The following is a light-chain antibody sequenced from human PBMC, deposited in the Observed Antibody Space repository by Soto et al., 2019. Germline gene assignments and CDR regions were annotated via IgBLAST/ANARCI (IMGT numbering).Light chain of an antibody. CDR3: QQYNNWPPRYT. CDR1: QSVSSN. CDR2: GAS. Sequence: EIVMTQSPATLSVSPGERATLSCRASQSVSSNLAWYQQKPGQAPRLLIYGASTRATGIPARFSGSGSGTEFTLTIRSLQAKDFAVYYCQQYNNWPPRYTFGQGTKLEIK. J-gene: IGKJ2*01. V-gene: IGKV3-15*01.